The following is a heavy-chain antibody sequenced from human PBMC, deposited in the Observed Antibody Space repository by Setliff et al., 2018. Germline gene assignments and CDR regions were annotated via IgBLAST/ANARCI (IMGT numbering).Heavy chain of an antibody. Sequence: GGSLRLSCAASGFTFSSDPMNWVRQAPGKGLEWLSNIRNDGATTSYADSVKGRFTISRDNVKNSLLLQMNSLKTEDTAVYYCTTGSVCVGDCYSGRLNYWGQVTLVTVSS. CDR1: GFTFSSDP. J-gene: IGHJ4*02. D-gene: IGHD2-21*02. V-gene: IGHV3-48*01. CDR2: IRNDGATT. CDR3: TTGSVCVGDCYSGRLNY.